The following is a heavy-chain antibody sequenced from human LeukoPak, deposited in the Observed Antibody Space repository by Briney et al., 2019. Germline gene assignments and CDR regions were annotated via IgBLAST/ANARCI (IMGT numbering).Heavy chain of an antibody. CDR3: ARCRALEWLLKYYYYYYMDV. J-gene: IGHJ6*03. CDR2: INHSGST. V-gene: IGHV4-34*01. D-gene: IGHD3-3*01. CDR1: GGSFSGYY. Sequence: PSETLSLTCAVYGGSFSGYYWSWIRQPPGKGLEWIGEINHSGSTNYNPSLKSRVTISVDTSKNQFSLKLSSVIAADTAVYYCARCRALEWLLKYYYYYYMDVWGKGTTVTVSS.